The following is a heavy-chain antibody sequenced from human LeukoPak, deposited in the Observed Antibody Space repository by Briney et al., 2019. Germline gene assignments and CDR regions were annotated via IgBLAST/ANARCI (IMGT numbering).Heavy chain of an antibody. Sequence: SETLSLTCTASGGSSSSYYWSWIRQPPGKGLEWLGNIYYSGSTNYNPSLKSRVTISVDTSKNQFSLKLSYVTAADTAVYYCARVGGYSYGYVLYYYYMDVWGKGTTVTISS. D-gene: IGHD5-18*01. V-gene: IGHV4-59*01. CDR3: ARVGGYSYGYVLYYYYMDV. J-gene: IGHJ6*03. CDR2: IYYSGST. CDR1: GGSSSSYY.